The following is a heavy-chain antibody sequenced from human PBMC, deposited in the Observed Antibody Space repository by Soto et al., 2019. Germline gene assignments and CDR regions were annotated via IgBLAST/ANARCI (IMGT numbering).Heavy chain of an antibody. CDR2: FDPEDALT. J-gene: IGHJ4*02. V-gene: IGHV1-24*01. Sequence: ASVKVSCKASGHRFTELSMHWVRQAPGKGLEWMGGFDPEDALTIYAQKFQGRVKMTEDASTDTAYLDLSGLRSDDTAVYYCATALNYGSGCYAGSAYYFDLWCQGTLVTVSS. CDR3: ATALNYGSGCYAGSAYYFDL. CDR1: GHRFTELS. D-gene: IGHD3-10*01.